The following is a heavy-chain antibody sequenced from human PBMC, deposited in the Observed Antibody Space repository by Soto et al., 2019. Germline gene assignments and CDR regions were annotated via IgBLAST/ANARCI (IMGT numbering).Heavy chain of an antibody. V-gene: IGHV1-3*01. D-gene: IGHD3-16*01. Sequence: ASVKISCTASGYTFTDYAIHCVRHASVQSHEWMRWISAADGNIGDSAKVQGRVTISTDTSASTASMQLSILRSEDTAVLYCAGERLGLRVRRFDDWGWGTRVSVSS. CDR3: AGERLGLRVRRFDD. CDR2: ISAADGNI. CDR1: GYTFTDYA. J-gene: IGHJ4*02.